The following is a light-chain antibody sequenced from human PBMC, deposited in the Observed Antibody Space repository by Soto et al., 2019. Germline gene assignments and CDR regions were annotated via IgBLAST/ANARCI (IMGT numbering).Light chain of an antibody. CDR1: SSDVGSYNR. V-gene: IGLV2-18*02. CDR2: EVS. CDR3: SSFTSSSTDV. Sequence: QSVLTQPPSVSGSPGQSVAISGTGTSSDVGSYNRVAWYQQSPGTSPKIMIYEVSNRPSWVPDRSSGSKSGNTASLTISGRQAEDEADYYCSSFTSSSTDVFGTGTKVTVL. J-gene: IGLJ1*01.